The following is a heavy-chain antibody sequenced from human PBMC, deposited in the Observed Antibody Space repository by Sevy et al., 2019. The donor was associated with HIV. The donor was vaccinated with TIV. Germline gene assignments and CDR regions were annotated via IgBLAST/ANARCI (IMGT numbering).Heavy chain of an antibody. CDR1: GFALSTHD. CDR2: ISYEGTET. D-gene: IGHD1-26*01. CDR3: ARDGGYSVKWYPLY. J-gene: IGHJ4*01. V-gene: IGHV3-30-3*01. Sequence: GGSLRLSCAASGFALSTHDMHWVRQAPGKGLEWVAVISYEGTETFYAASVEGRFTISRDNSKNMLSLQINSLRPEDTAVYYCARDGGYSVKWYPLYWGHGPLVTVSS.